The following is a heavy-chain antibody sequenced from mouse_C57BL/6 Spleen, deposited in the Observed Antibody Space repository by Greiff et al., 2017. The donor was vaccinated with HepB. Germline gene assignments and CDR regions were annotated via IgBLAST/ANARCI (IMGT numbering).Heavy chain of an antibody. CDR3: TTPPDGYYVGGAMDY. J-gene: IGHJ4*01. CDR2: IDPENGDT. Sequence: EVQLQQSGAELVRPGASVKLSCTASGFNIKDDYMHWVKQRPEQGLEWIGWIDPENGDTEYASKFQGKATITADTSSNTAYLQLSSLTSEDTAVYYCTTPPDGYYVGGAMDYWGQGTSVTVSS. CDR1: GFNIKDDY. V-gene: IGHV14-4*01. D-gene: IGHD2-3*01.